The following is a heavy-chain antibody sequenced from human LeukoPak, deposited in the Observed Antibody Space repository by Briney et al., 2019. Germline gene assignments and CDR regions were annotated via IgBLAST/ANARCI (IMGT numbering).Heavy chain of an antibody. CDR3: ARSTRYFGSAMYYFVN. J-gene: IGHJ4*02. D-gene: IGHD3-10*01. Sequence: PGGSLRLSCAASGFTFSSCYMHWVRQAPGRGLEYVSTIASDGTSTYYSTSVKGRVTTSRDNSQNTLYLQMGSLRPEDTAIYYCARSTRYFGSAMYYFVNWGQGTLVTVSS. CDR2: IASDGTST. V-gene: IGHV3-64*01. CDR1: GFTFSSCY.